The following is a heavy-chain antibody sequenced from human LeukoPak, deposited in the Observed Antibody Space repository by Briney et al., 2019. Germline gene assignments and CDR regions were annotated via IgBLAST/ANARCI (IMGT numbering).Heavy chain of an antibody. CDR2: ISYTGST. J-gene: IGHJ4*02. CDR3: ARDRSRYSSTWGFDY. D-gene: IGHD6-13*01. V-gene: IGHV4-30-4*01. CDR1: GGSISRSDHY. Sequence: SQTLSLTCSVSGGSISRSDHYWSWIRQPPGKGLEWIGYISYTGSTYYNPSLKSRVTISADTSENQFSLKLSSVTAADTAVYYCARDRSRYSSTWGFDYWGQGTLVTVSS.